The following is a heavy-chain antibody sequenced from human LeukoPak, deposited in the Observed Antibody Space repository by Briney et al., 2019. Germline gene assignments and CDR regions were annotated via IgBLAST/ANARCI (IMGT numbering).Heavy chain of an antibody. D-gene: IGHD2-15*01. J-gene: IGHJ6*03. V-gene: IGHV4-4*07. CDR2: IYTSGST. CDR3: ARSVVVVAATRYYYMDV. CDR1: GGSISSYY. Sequence: SETLSLTCTVSGGSISSYYWSWIRQPAGKGLEWIGRIYTSGSTNYNPSLKSRVTMSVDTSKNQFSLKLSSVTAAHTAVYYCARSVVVVAATRYYYMDVWGKGTTVTISS.